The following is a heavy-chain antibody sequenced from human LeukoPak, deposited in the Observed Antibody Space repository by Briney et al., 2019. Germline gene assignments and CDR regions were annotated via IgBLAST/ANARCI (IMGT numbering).Heavy chain of an antibody. V-gene: IGHV3-30*04. J-gene: IGHJ3*02. D-gene: IGHD2-15*01. CDR3: ARGVESCGGGTCYDALDI. Sequence: GGSLRLSCAASEFTFSSYAMHWVRQAPGKGLEWAALISYDGGIKYYSESVKGRFSISRDNSKNTLYLQMNSLRPEDTAVYYCARGVESCGGGTCYDALDIWGLGTMVIVSS. CDR2: ISYDGGIK. CDR1: EFTFSSYA.